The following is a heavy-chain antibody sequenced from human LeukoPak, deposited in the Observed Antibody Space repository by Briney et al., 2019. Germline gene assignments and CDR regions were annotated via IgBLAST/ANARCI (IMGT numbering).Heavy chain of an antibody. D-gene: IGHD6-19*01. CDR2: INHSGST. Sequence: SETLSLTCAVYGGSFSGYYWSWIRQPPGKGLEWIGEINHSGSTNYNPSLKSRVTISVDTSKNQFSLKLSSLTAADTAVYYCARDLAVAGTCFDYWGQGTLVTVSS. CDR1: GGSFSGYY. V-gene: IGHV4-34*01. J-gene: IGHJ4*02. CDR3: ARDLAVAGTCFDY.